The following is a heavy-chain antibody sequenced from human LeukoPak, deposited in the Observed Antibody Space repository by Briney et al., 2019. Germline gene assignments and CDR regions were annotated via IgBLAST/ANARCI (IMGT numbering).Heavy chain of an antibody. CDR2: INHSGST. Sequence: PSETLSLTCAVYGGSFSGYYWNWIRQPPGKGLEWIGEINHSGSTNYNPSLKSRVTISVDTSKNQFSLKLSSVTAADTAVYYCARGPPRIAAAVGLNWFDPWGQGTLVTVSS. CDR1: GGSFSGYY. V-gene: IGHV4-34*01. CDR3: ARGPPRIAAAVGLNWFDP. D-gene: IGHD6-13*01. J-gene: IGHJ5*02.